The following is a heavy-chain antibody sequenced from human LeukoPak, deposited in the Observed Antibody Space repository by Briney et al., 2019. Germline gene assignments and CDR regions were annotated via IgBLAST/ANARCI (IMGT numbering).Heavy chain of an antibody. Sequence: GESLKISCKGSGYSFTTYWIGWVRQMPGKGPEWMGIIYPGDSDTRYSPSFQGQVTISADESISTAYLQWSSLKASDTAMYYCARHGTGITGPHYYYMDVWGKGTTVTVSS. CDR3: ARHGTGITGPHYYYMDV. CDR2: IYPGDSDT. V-gene: IGHV5-51*01. J-gene: IGHJ6*03. D-gene: IGHD1-20*01. CDR1: GYSFTTYW.